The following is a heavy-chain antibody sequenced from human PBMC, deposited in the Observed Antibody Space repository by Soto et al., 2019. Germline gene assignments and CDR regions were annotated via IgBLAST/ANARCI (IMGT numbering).Heavy chain of an antibody. J-gene: IGHJ4*02. CDR2: IIPIFGTA. V-gene: IGHV1-69*06. Sequence: QVQLVQSGAEVKKPGSSVKVSCKASGGTFSSYAISWVRQAPGQGLEWMGGIIPIFGTANYAQKFQGRVTITADKSTSTAYMELISLRSEDTAVYHCARGYSYVHRAVSIDYWGQGTLVTVSS. CDR1: GGTFSSYA. D-gene: IGHD5-18*01. CDR3: ARGYSYVHRAVSIDY.